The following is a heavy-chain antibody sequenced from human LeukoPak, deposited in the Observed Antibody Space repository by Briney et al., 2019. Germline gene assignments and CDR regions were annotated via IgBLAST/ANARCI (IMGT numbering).Heavy chain of an antibody. D-gene: IGHD6-6*01. J-gene: IGHJ6*02. Sequence: GASVKVSCKASGYTFTGYYMHWVRQAPGQGLEWMGWINPNSGGTNYAQKFQGRVTMTRDTSISTAYMELSRLRSDDTAVYYCARDPGSSTYYGMDVWGQGTTVTVSS. V-gene: IGHV1-2*02. CDR3: ARDPGSSTYYGMDV. CDR2: INPNSGGT. CDR1: GYTFTGYY.